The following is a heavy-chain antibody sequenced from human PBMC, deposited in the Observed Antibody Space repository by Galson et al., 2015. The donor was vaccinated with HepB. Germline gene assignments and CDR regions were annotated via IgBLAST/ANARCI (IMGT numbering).Heavy chain of an antibody. J-gene: IGHJ1*01. CDR3: ARDRSSGWYYFQH. CDR2: IYSGGST. CDR1: GFTVSSNY. V-gene: IGHV3-53*01. Sequence: SLRLSCAASGFTVSSNYMSWVRQAPGKGLEWVSVIYSGGSTYYAGSVKGRFTISRDNSKNTLYLQMNSLRAEDTAVYYCARDRSSGWYYFQHWGQGTLVTVSS. D-gene: IGHD6-19*01.